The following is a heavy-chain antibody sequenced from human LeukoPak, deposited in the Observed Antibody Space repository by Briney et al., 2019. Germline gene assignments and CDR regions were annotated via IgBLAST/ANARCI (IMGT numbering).Heavy chain of an antibody. V-gene: IGHV4-34*01. D-gene: IGHD4-17*01. CDR3: ARSAKDYGRPTGFDY. CDR2: INHSGST. J-gene: IGHJ4*02. CDR1: GGSFSGYY. Sequence: SETLSLTCAVYGGSFSGYYWSWIRQPPGKGLEWIGEINHSGSTNYNPSLKSRVTISVDTSKNQFSLKLSSVTAADTAVYYCARSAKDYGRPTGFDYWGQGTLVTVSS.